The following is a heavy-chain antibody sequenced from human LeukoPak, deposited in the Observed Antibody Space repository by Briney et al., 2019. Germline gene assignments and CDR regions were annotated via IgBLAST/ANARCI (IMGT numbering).Heavy chain of an antibody. CDR3: ARESYSSGYYYDY. CDR1: AFILTDYY. D-gene: IGHD3-22*01. CDR2: ISTSDRTT. J-gene: IGHJ4*02. V-gene: IGHV3-11*04. Sequence: PGGSLRLSCAASAFILTDYYMSWIRQAPGKGLEWVAYISTSDRTTYYADSVKGRFTISRDNAENSLYLQMNSLRAEDTAVYYCARESYSSGYYYDYWGQGTLVTVSS.